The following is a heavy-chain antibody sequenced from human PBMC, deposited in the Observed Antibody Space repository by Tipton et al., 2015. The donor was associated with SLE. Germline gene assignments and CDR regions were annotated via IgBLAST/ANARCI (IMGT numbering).Heavy chain of an antibody. J-gene: IGHJ4*02. V-gene: IGHV3-30*04. CDR2: ISYDGSNK. CDR3: ARDLVGAIYYLDY. CDR1: GFTFSSYA. Sequence: SLRLSCAASGFTFSSYAMHWVRQAPGKGLEWVAVISYDGSNKYYADSVKGRFTISRDNSKNTLYLQMNSLRAEDTAVYYCARDLVGAIYYLDYWGQGTLVTVSS. D-gene: IGHD1-26*01.